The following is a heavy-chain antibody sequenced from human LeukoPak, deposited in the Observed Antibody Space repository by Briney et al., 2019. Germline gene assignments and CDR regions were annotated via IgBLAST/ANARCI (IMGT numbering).Heavy chain of an antibody. D-gene: IGHD3-22*01. Sequence: SETLSLTCTVSGGSISSYYWSWIRQPPGKGLEWIGYIYYSGSTNYNSSLKSRVTMSVDTSKNQFSLKMASVTAADTAVYYCTSEYFDGSGYFFWGQGTQVAVSS. CDR3: TSEYFDGSGYFF. CDR1: GGSISSYY. V-gene: IGHV4-59*12. CDR2: IYYSGST. J-gene: IGHJ4*02.